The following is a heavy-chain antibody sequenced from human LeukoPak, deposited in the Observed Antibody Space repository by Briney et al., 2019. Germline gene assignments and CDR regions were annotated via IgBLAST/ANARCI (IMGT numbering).Heavy chain of an antibody. CDR2: ISGNGNSR. CDR1: GFTFSSYS. Sequence: GGSLRLSCAASGFTFSSYSMNWVCQAPGKGLEWISYISGNGNSRNYADSVKGRFTISRDNAKNSLYLEMNSLRAEDTAVYYCARDLDWSFDYWGQGTLVTVSS. J-gene: IGHJ4*02. D-gene: IGHD3/OR15-3a*01. V-gene: IGHV3-48*04. CDR3: ARDLDWSFDY.